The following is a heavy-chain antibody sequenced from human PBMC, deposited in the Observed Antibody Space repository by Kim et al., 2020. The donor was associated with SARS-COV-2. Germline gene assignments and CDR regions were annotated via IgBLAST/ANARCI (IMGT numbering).Heavy chain of an antibody. Sequence: GGSLRLSCAASGFTVSSNYMSWVRQAPGKGLEWVSVIYSGGSTYYADSVKGRFTISRDNSKNTLYLQMNSLRAEDTAVYYCASMGSEYYYDSSGYSYYFDYWGQGTLVTVSS. V-gene: IGHV3-66*01. CDR3: ASMGSEYYYDSSGYSYYFDY. J-gene: IGHJ4*02. D-gene: IGHD3-22*01. CDR2: IYSGGST. CDR1: GFTVSSNY.